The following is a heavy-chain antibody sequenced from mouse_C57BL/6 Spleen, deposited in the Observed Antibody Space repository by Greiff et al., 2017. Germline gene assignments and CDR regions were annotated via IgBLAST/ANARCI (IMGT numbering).Heavy chain of an antibody. CDR2: IYPRSGNT. CDR1: GYTFTSYG. J-gene: IGHJ1*03. CDR3: ARSSYYGSSLWYFDV. D-gene: IGHD1-1*01. V-gene: IGHV1-81*01. Sequence: QVQLQQSGAELARSGASVKLSCKASGYTFTSYGISWVKQRTGQGLEWIGEIYPRSGNTYYNEKFKGKATLTADKSSSTAYMELRSLTSEDSAVYFCARSSYYGSSLWYFDVWGTGTTVTVSS.